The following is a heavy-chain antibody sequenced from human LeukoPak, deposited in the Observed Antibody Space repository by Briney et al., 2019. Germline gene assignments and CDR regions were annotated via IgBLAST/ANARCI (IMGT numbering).Heavy chain of an antibody. Sequence: SVTVSCKSSGGTFSRYVISWVRPAPGQGLEWMGGILSIFGTANYAQKFQGRVTITADEYTSTAYMELSSLRSEDTAVYYCARGDIAAAGTSTPADYWGQGTLVTVSS. CDR3: ARGDIAAAGTSTPADY. CDR2: ILSIFGTA. J-gene: IGHJ4*02. CDR1: GGTFSRYV. V-gene: IGHV1-69*13. D-gene: IGHD6-13*01.